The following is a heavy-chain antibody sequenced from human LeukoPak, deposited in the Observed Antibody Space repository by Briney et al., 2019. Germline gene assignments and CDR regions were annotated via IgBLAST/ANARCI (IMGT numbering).Heavy chain of an antibody. CDR3: ARSHNQIWVPAATGYFDY. J-gene: IGHJ4*02. CDR2: IIPIFGTA. Sequence: ASVKVSCKASGGTFSSYAISWVRQAPGQGLGWMGGIIPIFGTANYAQKFQGRVTITADESTSTAYMELSSLRSEDTAVYYCARSHNQIWVPAATGYFDYWGQGTLVTVSS. V-gene: IGHV1-69*13. CDR1: GGTFSSYA. D-gene: IGHD2-2*01.